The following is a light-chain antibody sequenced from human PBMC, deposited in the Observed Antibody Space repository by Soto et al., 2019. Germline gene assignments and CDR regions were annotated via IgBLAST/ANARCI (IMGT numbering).Light chain of an antibody. CDR3: HQYNTWPLT. Sequence: EILMTQSPVTLSVSPGERATLSCRASQTIRSVLAWYQQKPGQAPRLLISDASTRATGIPARFNGSGSGTEFTLAISSLQSEDFAIYYCHQYNTWPLTFGGGTKVDIK. V-gene: IGKV3-15*01. CDR2: DAS. J-gene: IGKJ4*01. CDR1: QTIRSV.